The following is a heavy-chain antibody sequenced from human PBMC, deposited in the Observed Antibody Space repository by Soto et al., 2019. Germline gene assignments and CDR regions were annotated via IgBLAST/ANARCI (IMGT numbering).Heavy chain of an antibody. Sequence: PAESLSLTCAVSSGCMRSSNWWSWVRQPPGKGLEWIGEIYHSGSTNYNPSLKSRVTISVDKSKNQFSLKLSSVTAADTAVYYCVAFHDYIWGSYRYTPDYYYYYMDVWGKGTTVTVSS. V-gene: IGHV4-4*02. D-gene: IGHD3-16*02. CDR1: SGCMRSSNW. J-gene: IGHJ6*03. CDR2: IYHSGST. CDR3: VAFHDYIWGSYRYTPDYYYYYMDV.